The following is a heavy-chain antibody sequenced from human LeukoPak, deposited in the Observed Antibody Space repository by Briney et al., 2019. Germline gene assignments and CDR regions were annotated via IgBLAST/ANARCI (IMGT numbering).Heavy chain of an antibody. CDR1: GYTFTGYY. CDR2: INPNNGNT. D-gene: IGHD6-13*01. V-gene: IGHV1-18*04. J-gene: IGHJ4*02. CDR3: ARDQSLVAYSSTWFDY. Sequence: ASVKVSCKASGYTFTGYYMHWVRQAPGQGLEWMGWINPNNGNTDYAQNLQGRVTMTTDTLTSTAYMELRSLRSDDTAVYYCARDQSLVAYSSTWFDYWGQGTPVTVSS.